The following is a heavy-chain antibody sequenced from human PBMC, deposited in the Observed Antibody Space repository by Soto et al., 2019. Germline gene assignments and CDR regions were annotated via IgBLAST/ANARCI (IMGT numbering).Heavy chain of an antibody. D-gene: IGHD3-3*01. CDR2: IIPISATP. V-gene: IGHV1-69*12. Sequence: QVQLVQSGAEVKKPGSSVKVSCKASGGTLTYSSVSWVRQAPGQGLEWMGGIIPISATPNYAQKFQCRVTITADESATTAHMELSSLRSDDTAVYYCATFSRGTWRGFTAYWGQGTLVTVSS. CDR3: ATFSRGTWRGFTAY. J-gene: IGHJ4*02. CDR1: GGTLTYSS.